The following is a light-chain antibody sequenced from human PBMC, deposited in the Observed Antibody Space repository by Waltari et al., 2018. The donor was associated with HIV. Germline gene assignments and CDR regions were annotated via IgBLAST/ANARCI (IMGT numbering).Light chain of an antibody. CDR3: TSRTTNGARWV. V-gene: IGLV2-14*01. J-gene: IGLJ3*02. CDR1: SNDVGAYNL. Sequence: QSALTQPASVSGSPGQSITISCTGTSNDVGAYNLVSWYQHHPGKAPNLIIYEVSYRPSCVSNRFSCSKSDNPASLTISGLQTGDEADYYCTSRTTNGARWVFGGGTQLTVL. CDR2: EVS.